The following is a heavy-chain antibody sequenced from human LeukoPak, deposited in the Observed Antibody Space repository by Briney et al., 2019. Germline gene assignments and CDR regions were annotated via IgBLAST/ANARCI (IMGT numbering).Heavy chain of an antibody. CDR1: GFTFSSSG. CDR2: ISYDGSNK. V-gene: IGHV3-30*03. Sequence: GGSLRLSCAASGFTFSSSGMHWVRQAPGKGLEWVAVISYDGSNKYYADSVKGRFTISRDNSKNTLYLQMNSLRAEDTAVYYCARESPHKGLVYSSGWYNFDYWGQGTLVTVSS. CDR3: ARESPHKGLVYSSGWYNFDY. D-gene: IGHD6-19*01. J-gene: IGHJ4*02.